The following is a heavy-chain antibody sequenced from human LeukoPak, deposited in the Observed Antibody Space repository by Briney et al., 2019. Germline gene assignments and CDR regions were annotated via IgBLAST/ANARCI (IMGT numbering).Heavy chain of an antibody. CDR1: GFTFSSYW. D-gene: IGHD3-10*01. J-gene: IGHJ4*02. Sequence: GGSLRLSCAASGFTFSSYWMSWVRQAPGKGLEWVANIKQDGSEKYYVDSVKGRFTISRDNAKNSLYLQMNSLRAEDTAVYYCTTETWFGELLFLWGQGTLVTVSS. CDR3: TTETWFGELLFL. CDR2: IKQDGSEK. V-gene: IGHV3-7*03.